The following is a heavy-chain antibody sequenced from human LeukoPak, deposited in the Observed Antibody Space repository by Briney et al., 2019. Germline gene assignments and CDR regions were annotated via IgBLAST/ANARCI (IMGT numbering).Heavy chain of an antibody. J-gene: IGHJ4*02. V-gene: IGHV3-23*01. CDR2: ISGSGGST. CDR1: GFTFSSYA. Sequence: GGSLRLSCAASGFTFSSYAMSWVHQAPGKGLEWVSAISGSGGSTYYADSVKGRFTISRDNSKNTLYLQMNSLRAEDTAVYYCAKVGAAAGTYYFDYWGQGTLVTVSS. D-gene: IGHD6-13*01. CDR3: AKVGAAAGTYYFDY.